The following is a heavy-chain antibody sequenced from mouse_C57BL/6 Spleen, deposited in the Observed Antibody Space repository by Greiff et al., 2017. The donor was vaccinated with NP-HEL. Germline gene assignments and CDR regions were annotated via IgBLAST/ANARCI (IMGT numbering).Heavy chain of an antibody. V-gene: IGHV1-42*01. Sequence: VQLQQSGPELVKPGASVKISCKASGYSFTGYYMNWVKQSPEKSLEWIGEINPSTGGTPYNQKFKAKATLTVDKSSSTAYMQLKSLTSADSAVYYCARQLRLRGAMDYWGQGTSVTVSS. CDR2: INPSTGGT. J-gene: IGHJ4*01. CDR3: ARQLRLRGAMDY. CDR1: GYSFTGYY. D-gene: IGHD3-2*02.